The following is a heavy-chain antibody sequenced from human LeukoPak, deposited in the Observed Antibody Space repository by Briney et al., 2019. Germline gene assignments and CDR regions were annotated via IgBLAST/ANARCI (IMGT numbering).Heavy chain of an antibody. V-gene: IGHV1-69*13. D-gene: IGHD6-13*01. CDR1: GYTFTSYY. CDR2: IIPIFGTA. CDR3: ARPLWRAAADHYYYYYMDV. J-gene: IGHJ6*03. Sequence: LVASVKVSCKASGYTFTSYYMHWVRQAPGQGLEWMGGIIPIFGTANYAQKFQGRVTITADESTSTAYMELSSLRSEDTAVYYCARPLWRAAADHYYYYYMDVWGKGTTVTVSS.